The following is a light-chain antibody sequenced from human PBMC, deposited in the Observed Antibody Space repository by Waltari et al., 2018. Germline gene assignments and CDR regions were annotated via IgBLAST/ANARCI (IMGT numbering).Light chain of an antibody. CDR2: EVT. V-gene: IGLV2-14*03. Sequence: QSALIQPASVSGSPGQSITIPCAGSRSDIGAFNYVSWYQQHPGKAPKLLINEVTHRPSGISDRFSGSKSGNTASLTISGLQVEDEADYFCCSFTSSNNYIFGSGTTVTVL. CDR1: RSDIGAFNY. J-gene: IGLJ1*01. CDR3: CSFTSSNNYI.